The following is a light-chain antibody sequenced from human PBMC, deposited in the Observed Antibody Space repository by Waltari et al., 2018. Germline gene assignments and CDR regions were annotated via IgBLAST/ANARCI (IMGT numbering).Light chain of an antibody. CDR3: NSYAGNNWV. Sequence: QSALTQLPSASGSPGQSVTISCTGTSSDVGAYNYVSWYQQHPGKAPQLMIYEVSKRPSGVPVRFYGSKSGNTASLTVSGLQAEDEADYCCNSYAGNNWVFGGGTKLTVL. J-gene: IGLJ3*02. CDR2: EVS. CDR1: SSDVGAYNY. V-gene: IGLV2-8*01.